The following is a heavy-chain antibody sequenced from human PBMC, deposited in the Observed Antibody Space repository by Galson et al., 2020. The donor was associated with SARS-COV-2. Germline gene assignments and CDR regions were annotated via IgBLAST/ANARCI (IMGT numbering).Heavy chain of an antibody. CDR3: TTDFTYYYDSSGYYFPYFDY. D-gene: IGHD3-22*01. CDR1: GFTFSNAW. J-gene: IGHJ4*02. Sequence: GASLKISCAASGFTFSNAWMRWVRQAPGKGLEWVGRIKSKTDGGPTDYAAPVKGRFTISRDDSKNTLYLQMNSLKTEDTAVYYCTTDFTYYYDSSGYYFPYFDYWGQGTLVTVSS. CDR2: IKSKTDGGPT. V-gene: IGHV3-15*01.